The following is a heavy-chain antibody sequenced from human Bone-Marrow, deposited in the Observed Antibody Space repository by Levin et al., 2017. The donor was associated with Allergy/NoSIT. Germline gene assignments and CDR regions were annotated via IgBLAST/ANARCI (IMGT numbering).Heavy chain of an antibody. J-gene: IGHJ4*02. CDR2: IYSGGST. CDR1: GFTVSSNY. V-gene: IGHV3-66*01. CDR3: ASTGIAASDGYFDY. D-gene: IGHD6-13*01. Sequence: GESLKISCAASGFTVSSNYMSWVRQAPGKGLEWVSVIYSGGSTYYADSVKGRFTISRDNSKNTLYLQMNSLRAEDTAVYYCASTGIAASDGYFDYWGQGTLVTVSS.